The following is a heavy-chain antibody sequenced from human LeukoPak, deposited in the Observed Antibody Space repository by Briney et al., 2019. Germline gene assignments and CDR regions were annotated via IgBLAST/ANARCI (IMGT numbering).Heavy chain of an antibody. V-gene: IGHV3-20*04. Sequence: GGSLRLSCTASGFKFDDYGMTWVRQAPGKGLEWVSDINWNGDSRGYAHSVRGRFTIYRDNSKNSLYLQMNSLRVEDTAFYYCARGGWYSVSQPYFDYWGQGTLVTVSS. J-gene: IGHJ4*02. D-gene: IGHD6-13*01. CDR1: GFKFDDYG. CDR3: ARGGWYSVSQPYFDY. CDR2: INWNGDSR.